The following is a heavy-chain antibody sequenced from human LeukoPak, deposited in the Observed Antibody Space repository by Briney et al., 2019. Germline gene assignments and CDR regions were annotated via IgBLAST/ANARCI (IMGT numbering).Heavy chain of an antibody. Sequence: GASVKVSCKATGYTFTSYGISWVRQAPGQGLEWMGWIRAYNGNTNYAQKLQGRVTITTDTSTSKDYIEVRSLRSDDTPGCYCSRASGRSWFDPWGQGTLVTVSS. CDR1: GYTFTSYG. CDR2: IRAYNGNT. CDR3: SRASGRSWFDP. V-gene: IGHV1-18*01. D-gene: IGHD6-25*01. J-gene: IGHJ5*02.